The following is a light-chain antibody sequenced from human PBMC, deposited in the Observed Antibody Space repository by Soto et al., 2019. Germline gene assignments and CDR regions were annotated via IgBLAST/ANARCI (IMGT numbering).Light chain of an antibody. J-gene: IGLJ1*01. Sequence: QSVLTQPPSVSGAPGQRVTISWTGSSSNIGAGYDVHWYQQLPGTAPKLLIYGNSNRPSGVPDRFSGSQSGTSASLAITGLQAEDEADYYCQSYDSSLSSYVFGTGTKLTVL. CDR3: QSYDSSLSSYV. CDR2: GNS. V-gene: IGLV1-40*01. CDR1: SSNIGAGYD.